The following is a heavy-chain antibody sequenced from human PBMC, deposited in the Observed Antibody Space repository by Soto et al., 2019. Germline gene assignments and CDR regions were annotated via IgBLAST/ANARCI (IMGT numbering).Heavy chain of an antibody. V-gene: IGHV4-39*01. J-gene: IGHJ4*02. Sequence: SETLSLTCSVSGGSISSSSYFWGCSRQPLGKGLEWIGSIYYSGSTYYNPSLKSRVTVSVDTSKNQFSLKLSSVTAADTAVYYCARIPYYYDSSGFDYWGQGTLVTVSS. CDR1: GGSISSSSYF. CDR3: ARIPYYYDSSGFDY. CDR2: IYYSGST. D-gene: IGHD3-22*01.